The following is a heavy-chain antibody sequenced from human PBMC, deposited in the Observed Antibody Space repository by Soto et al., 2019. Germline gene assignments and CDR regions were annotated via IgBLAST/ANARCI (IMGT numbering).Heavy chain of an antibody. V-gene: IGHV3-30*03. CDR2: ISYDGSNK. Sequence: GGSLRLSCADSGLSFSSYGMHWVRQAPGEGLEWVAAISYDGSNKNYLASVEGRFTISRDNSKNTLYLQMNALRPEDTAVYYCAREYSLAVLAPGYWGQGTLVTVSS. CDR3: AREYSLAVLAPGY. D-gene: IGHD2-8*02. CDR1: GLSFSSYG. J-gene: IGHJ4*02.